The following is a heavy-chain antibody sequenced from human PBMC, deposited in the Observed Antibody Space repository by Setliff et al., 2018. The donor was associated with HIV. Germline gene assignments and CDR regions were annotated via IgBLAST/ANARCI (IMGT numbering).Heavy chain of an antibody. CDR3: ARQLSNSLDY. V-gene: IGHV1-2*02. CDR1: GYTFTSYT. CDR2: ISPNNGDK. D-gene: IGHD7-27*01. J-gene: IGHJ4*02. Sequence: PRASVKVSCKTSGYTFTSYTTHWVRQAPGQGLEWMGWISPNNGDKNIPQSFQGRVTMTRDASINTAYMELSGLRSDDTAMYYCARQLSNSLDYWGQGTLVTVSS.